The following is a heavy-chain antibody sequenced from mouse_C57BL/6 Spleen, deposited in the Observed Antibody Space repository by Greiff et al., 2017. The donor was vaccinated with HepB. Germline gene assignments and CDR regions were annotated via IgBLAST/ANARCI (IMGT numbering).Heavy chain of an antibody. V-gene: IGHV5-17*01. CDR3: ARRGITTVVARDYYAMDY. Sequence: EVMLVESGGGLVKPGGSLKLSCAASGFTFSDYGMHWVRQAPEKGLEWVAYISSGSSTIYYADTVKGRFTISRDNAKNTLFLQMTSLRSEDTAMYYCARRGITTVVARDYYAMDYWGQGTSVTVSS. J-gene: IGHJ4*01. CDR2: ISSGSSTI. D-gene: IGHD1-1*01. CDR1: GFTFSDYG.